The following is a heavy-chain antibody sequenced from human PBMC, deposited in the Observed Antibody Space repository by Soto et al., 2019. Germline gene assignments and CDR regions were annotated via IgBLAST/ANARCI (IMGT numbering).Heavy chain of an antibody. Sequence: QVQLQESGPGLVKPSETLSLTCTVSGGSVSSGNQYWSWIRQPPGKGLEWIGYIYNSGSTDYNPSLKSRVSISVDTSKNQFALNLSSVTAADTAMYLCASGSSDSAYIDSWGQETLVPVPS. V-gene: IGHV4-61*01. CDR2: IYNSGST. CDR3: ASGSSDSAYIDS. CDR1: GGSVSSGNQY. J-gene: IGHJ4*02. D-gene: IGHD6-13*01.